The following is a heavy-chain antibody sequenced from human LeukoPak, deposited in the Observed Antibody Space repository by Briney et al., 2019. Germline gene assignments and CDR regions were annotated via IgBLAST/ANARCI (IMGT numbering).Heavy chain of an antibody. CDR1: GGSISSYY. CDR2: IYYSGST. Sequence: SETLSLTCTVSGGSISSYYWSWIRQPPGKGLEWIGYIYYSGSTNYNPSLKSRVTISVDTSKNQFSLKLSSVTAADTAVYYCARMSGYWDYYYYYMDVWGKGTTVTVSS. J-gene: IGHJ6*03. D-gene: IGHD2-21*01. CDR3: ARMSGYWDYYYYYMDV. V-gene: IGHV4-59*01.